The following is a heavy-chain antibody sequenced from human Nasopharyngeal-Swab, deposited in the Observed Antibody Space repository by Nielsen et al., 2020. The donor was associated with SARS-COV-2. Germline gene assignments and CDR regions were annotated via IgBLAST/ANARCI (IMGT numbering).Heavy chain of an antibody. CDR3: TRCGGGCYSGRDY. CDR1: GFTFSDSA. Sequence: GGSLRLSCAASGFTFSDSAIHWVRQASGQGLEWVGRIRSKGNTYATAYAASVKGRFIIFRDDPTNTAYLQMNSLKTKDTAVYYCTRCGGGCYSGRDYWGQGTLVTVSS. CDR2: IRSKGNTYAT. V-gene: IGHV3-73*01. D-gene: IGHD2-15*01. J-gene: IGHJ4*02.